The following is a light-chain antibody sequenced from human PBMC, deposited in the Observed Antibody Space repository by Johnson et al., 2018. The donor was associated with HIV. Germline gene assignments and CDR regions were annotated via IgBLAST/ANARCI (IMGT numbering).Light chain of an antibody. Sequence: SVLTQPPSLSAAPGQKVTISCSGSSSNIGNNYVSWYQQLPGTAPKLLIYDNNKRPSGTPDRFSGSKSGTSATLGITGLQTGDEADYYCGTWDTSLSAGGVFGTGTKVTVL. CDR2: DNN. J-gene: IGLJ1*01. CDR1: SSNIGNNY. V-gene: IGLV1-51*01. CDR3: GTWDTSLSAGGV.